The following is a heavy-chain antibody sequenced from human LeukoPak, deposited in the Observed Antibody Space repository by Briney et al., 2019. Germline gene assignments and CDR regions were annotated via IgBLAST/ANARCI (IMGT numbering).Heavy chain of an antibody. Sequence: SETLSLTCTVSGGSISSYYWSWIRQPPGKGLEWIGYIYYSGSTNYNPSLKSRVTVSVDTSKNQFSLKLSSVTAADTAVYYCARWGAYCGGDCYSTDDAFDIWGQGTMVTVSS. CDR1: GGSISSYY. CDR3: ARWGAYCGGDCYSTDDAFDI. D-gene: IGHD2-21*02. J-gene: IGHJ3*02. CDR2: IYYSGST. V-gene: IGHV4-59*01.